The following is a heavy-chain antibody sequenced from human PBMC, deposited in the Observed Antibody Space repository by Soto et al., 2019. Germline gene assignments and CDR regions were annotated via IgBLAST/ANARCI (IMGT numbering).Heavy chain of an antibody. CDR1: GGSISSYY. V-gene: IGHV4-59*01. CDR2: LYYSGST. Sequence: PPAPLSLTCTVSGGSISSYYWSWIRPPPGKGLEWIAYLYYSGSTNYNPSLKSRVTISVDTSKNQFSLKLSSVTAADTDVYYCARSDGRYWGQVTLVTVS. CDR3: ARSDGRY. J-gene: IGHJ4*02.